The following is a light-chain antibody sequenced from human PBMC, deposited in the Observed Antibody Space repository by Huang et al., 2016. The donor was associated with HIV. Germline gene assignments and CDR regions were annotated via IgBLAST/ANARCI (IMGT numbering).Light chain of an antibody. CDR3: QQFYNMPYT. J-gene: IGKJ2*01. CDR1: RSLLFASNSKNF. V-gene: IGKV4-1*01. Sequence: DILLTQSPDSLAVSLGERATLTCRSSRSLLFASNSKNFLAWYQQKPGQSPKLLMYMASVRESGVPERFTGSGSGTEFTLTIASLQAEDVAVYYWQQFYNMPYTFGRGTRLEI. CDR2: MAS.